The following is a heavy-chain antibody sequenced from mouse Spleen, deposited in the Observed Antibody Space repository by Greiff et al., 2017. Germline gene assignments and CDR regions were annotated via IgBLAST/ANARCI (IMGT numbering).Heavy chain of an antibody. J-gene: IGHJ2*01. D-gene: IGHD2-10*02. CDR2: ISNLAYSI. Sequence: EVKLVESGGGLVKPGGSLKLSCAASGFTFSDYGMAWVRQAPGKGPEWVAFISNLAYSIYYADTVTGRFTISRENAKNTLYLEMSSLRSEDTAMYYCARQYGNYEFDYWGQGTTLTVSS. V-gene: IGHV5-15*04. CDR1: GFTFSDYG. CDR3: ARQYGNYEFDY.